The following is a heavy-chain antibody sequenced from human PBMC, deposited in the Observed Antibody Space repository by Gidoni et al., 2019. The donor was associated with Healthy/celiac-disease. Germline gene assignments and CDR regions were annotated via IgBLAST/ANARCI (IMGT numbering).Heavy chain of an antibody. CDR3: ARTIVVVPAAMEFDY. J-gene: IGHJ4*02. D-gene: IGHD2-2*01. V-gene: IGHV1-3*01. CDR2: SNAGNGNT. Sequence: QVQLVQSGAEVKKPGASVKVSCTASGYTFTSYAMHWVRQAPGKRREWMGWSNAGNGNTKYSQKFQGRVTITRDTSASTAYMELSSLRSEDTAVYYCARTIVVVPAAMEFDYWGQGTLVTVSS. CDR1: GYTFTSYA.